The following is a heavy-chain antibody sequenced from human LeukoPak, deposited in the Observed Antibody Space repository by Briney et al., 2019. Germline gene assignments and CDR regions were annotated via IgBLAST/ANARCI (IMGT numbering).Heavy chain of an antibody. CDR1: GGSFSGYY. J-gene: IGHJ5*02. CDR3: ARDIVVVPAAIRRVRWFDP. V-gene: IGHV4-34*01. D-gene: IGHD2-2*01. Sequence: SETLSLTCAIYGGSFSGYYWNWIRQPPGKGLEWIGEINHSGSTNYNPSLKSRVTISVDTSKNQFSLKLSSVTAADTAVYYCARDIVVVPAAIRRVRWFDPWGQGTLVTVSS. CDR2: INHSGST.